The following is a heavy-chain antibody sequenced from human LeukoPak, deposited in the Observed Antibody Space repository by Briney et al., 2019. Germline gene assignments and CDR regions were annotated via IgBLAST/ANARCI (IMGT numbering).Heavy chain of an antibody. J-gene: IGHJ6*03. D-gene: IGHD2-2*01. CDR1: GYTFTSYD. CDR2: MNPNSGNT. V-gene: IGHV1-8*01. Sequence: ASVKVSCKASGYTFTSYDINWVRQATGQGLEWMGWMNPNSGNTGYAQKFQGRVTMTRNTSISTAYMELSSLRSEDTAVYYCARGAPYQLLYYYYYMDVWGRGTTVTVFS. CDR3: ARGAPYQLLYYYYYMDV.